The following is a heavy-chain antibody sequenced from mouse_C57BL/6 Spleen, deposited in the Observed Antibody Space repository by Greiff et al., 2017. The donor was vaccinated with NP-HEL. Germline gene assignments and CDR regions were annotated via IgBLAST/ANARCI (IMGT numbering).Heavy chain of an antibody. CDR3: ARQILIYYYGSSYVDY. CDR2: INPSNGGT. J-gene: IGHJ2*01. Sequence: QVQLQQPGTELVKPGASVKLSCKASGYTFTSYWMHWVKQRPGQGLEWIGNINPSNGGTNYNEKFKSKATLTVDKSSSTAYMQLSSLTSEDSAVYYCARQILIYYYGSSYVDYWGQGTTLTVSS. D-gene: IGHD1-1*01. CDR1: GYTFTSYW. V-gene: IGHV1-53*01.